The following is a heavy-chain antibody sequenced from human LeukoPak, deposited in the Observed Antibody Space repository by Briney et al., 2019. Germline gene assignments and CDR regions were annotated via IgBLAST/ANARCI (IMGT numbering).Heavy chain of an antibody. Sequence: SETLSLTCAVYGGSFSGYYWSWIRQPPGKGLEWIGEINHSGSTNYNPSLKSRVTISVDTSKNQFSLKLSSVTAADTAVYYCARSPRDYYYMDVWGKGTTVTVSS. CDR1: GGSFSGYY. CDR3: ARSPRDYYYMDV. V-gene: IGHV4-34*01. J-gene: IGHJ6*03. CDR2: INHSGST.